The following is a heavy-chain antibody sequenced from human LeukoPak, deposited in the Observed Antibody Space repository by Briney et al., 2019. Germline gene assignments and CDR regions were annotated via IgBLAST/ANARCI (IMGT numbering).Heavy chain of an antibody. V-gene: IGHV3-21*04. D-gene: IGHD6-13*01. CDR1: GFTFSITY. Sequence: PGGSLRLSCTASGFTFSITYMAWVRQAPGKGLEWVSSISSSSSYIYYADSVKGRFTISRDNAKNSLYLQMNSLRAEDTALYYCAKTGGIAAAHWGQGTLVTVSS. CDR2: ISSSSSYI. J-gene: IGHJ4*02. CDR3: AKTGGIAAAH.